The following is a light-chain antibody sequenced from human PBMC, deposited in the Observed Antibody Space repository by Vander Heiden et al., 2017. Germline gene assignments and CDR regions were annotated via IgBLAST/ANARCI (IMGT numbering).Light chain of an antibody. V-gene: IGKV2-28*01. J-gene: IGKJ4*01. CDR2: LGS. CDR3: RQALQTPHT. Sequence: DSVMTQSPLSLPVTPREPASISCRPSQSLFHSNGHHSSEWSLQKPGQSPQLLIYLGSNRASGVPNRFSGSGSGTDFTLKISIVDAEDVGLYCCRQALQTPHTFGGGTRLEIK. CDR1: QSLFHSNGHHS.